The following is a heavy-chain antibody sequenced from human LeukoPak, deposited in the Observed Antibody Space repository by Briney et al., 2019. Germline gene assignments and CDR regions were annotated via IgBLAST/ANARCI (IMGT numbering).Heavy chain of an antibody. CDR2: MYYSGST. Sequence: SETLSLTCTVSSGSISSTSYYWGWIRQPPGMGLEWIGSMYYSGSTYYNPSLKSRVTISVDTSKSQLSLKLSSVTAADTAGYYCAREMRSPRGGFDYWDQGTLVNVSS. V-gene: IGHV4-39*07. CDR3: AREMRSPRGGFDY. D-gene: IGHD3-10*01. CDR1: SGSISSTSYY. J-gene: IGHJ4*02.